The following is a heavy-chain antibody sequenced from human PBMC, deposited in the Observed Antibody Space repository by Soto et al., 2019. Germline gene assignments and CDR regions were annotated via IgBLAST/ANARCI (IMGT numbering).Heavy chain of an antibody. CDR2: IYYSGST. CDR1: GGSISSYY. J-gene: IGHJ4*02. CDR3: ARHIALSGSFPFDY. V-gene: IGHV4-59*08. D-gene: IGHD3-3*01. Sequence: PSETLSLTCTVSGGSISSYYWSWVRQPPGKGLEWIGYIYYSGSTNYNPSLKSRVTISVNTSENQFSLKLSSVTAADTAVYYCARHIALSGSFPFDYWGQGTLVT.